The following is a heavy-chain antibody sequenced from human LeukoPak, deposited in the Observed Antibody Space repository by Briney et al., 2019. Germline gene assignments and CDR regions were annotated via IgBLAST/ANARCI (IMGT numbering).Heavy chain of an antibody. D-gene: IGHD3-10*01. V-gene: IGHV3-23*01. J-gene: IGHJ5*02. CDR2: IGGSNVPNT. Sequence: PGGSLRLSCAASGFTFSNSAMRWVRLAPGQGLEWVSAIGGSNVPNTWYADSVKGRFTISRDNPKSTLFLQMRSLRVEDTALYYCVKFAPGLLSADWFDPWGQGTLVTVSS. CDR1: GFTFSNSA. CDR3: VKFAPGLLSADWFDP.